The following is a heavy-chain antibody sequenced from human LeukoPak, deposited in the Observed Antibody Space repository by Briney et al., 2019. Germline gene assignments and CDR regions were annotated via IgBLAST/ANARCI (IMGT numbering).Heavy chain of an antibody. CDR3: ARLPAYCSSTSCYYDY. V-gene: IGHV3-53*01. J-gene: IGHJ4*02. D-gene: IGHD2-2*01. CDR1: GFTVSSNY. CDR2: IYSGGST. Sequence: GGSLRLSCAASGFTVSSNYMSWVRQAPGKGLEWVSVIYSGGSTYYADSVKGRFTISRDNSKNTLYLQMNSLRAEDTAVYYCARLPAYCSSTSCYYDYWGQGTLVTVSS.